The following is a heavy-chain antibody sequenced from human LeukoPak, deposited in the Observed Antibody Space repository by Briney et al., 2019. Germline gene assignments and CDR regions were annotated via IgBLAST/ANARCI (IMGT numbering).Heavy chain of an antibody. CDR2: TSSSSSYI. Sequence: GGSLRLSCAASGFTFSTYSMNWVRQAPGKGLEWVSSTSSSSSYIYYADSVKGRFTISRDNAKNSLYLQMNSLRAEDTAVYYCARVGVSGIAVAGGNYWGQGTLVTVSS. CDR1: GFTFSTYS. CDR3: ARVGVSGIAVAGGNY. J-gene: IGHJ4*02. D-gene: IGHD6-19*01. V-gene: IGHV3-21*01.